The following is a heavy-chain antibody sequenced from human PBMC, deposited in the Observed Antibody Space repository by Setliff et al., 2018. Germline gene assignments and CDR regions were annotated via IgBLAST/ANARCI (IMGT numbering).Heavy chain of an antibody. Sequence: SETLSLTCTVSGVSISRHYWSWIRQPPGKGLEWIGSIYYSGSTNYNPSLKSRVTISVDTSKNQFSLKLSSVTAADTAVYYCAGKIAENLNWFDPWGQGTLVTVSS. J-gene: IGHJ5*02. CDR3: AGKIAENLNWFDP. CDR1: GVSISRHY. V-gene: IGHV4-59*11. CDR2: IYYSGST. D-gene: IGHD6-13*01.